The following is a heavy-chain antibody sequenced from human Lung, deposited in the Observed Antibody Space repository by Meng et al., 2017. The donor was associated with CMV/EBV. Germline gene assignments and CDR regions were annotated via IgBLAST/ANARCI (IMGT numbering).Heavy chain of an antibody. D-gene: IGHD3-10*01. CDR2: IYPGDSDT. V-gene: IGHV5-51*01. CDR1: GYSFTSYW. J-gene: IGHJ3*02. CDR3: ARNLRGGAFDI. Sequence: GGSXRLSCKGSGYSFTSYWIGWVRQMPGKGLEWMGIIYPGDSDTRYSPSFQGQVTISADKSISTAYLQWSSLKASDTAMYYCARNLRGGAFDIWGQGTMVTVSS.